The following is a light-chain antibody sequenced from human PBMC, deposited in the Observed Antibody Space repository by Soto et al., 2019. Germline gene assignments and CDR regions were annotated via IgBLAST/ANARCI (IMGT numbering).Light chain of an antibody. CDR2: AAS. Sequence: DIQMTQSPSSLSASVGDRVTITCRASQSISSYLNWYQQKPGKAPKLLIYAASSLQSGVPSGFSGSGSETDFTLTISSLQPEDFATCCCQQSYSSPLTFGGGTKVEIK. CDR3: QQSYSSPLT. V-gene: IGKV1-39*01. CDR1: QSISSY. J-gene: IGKJ4*01.